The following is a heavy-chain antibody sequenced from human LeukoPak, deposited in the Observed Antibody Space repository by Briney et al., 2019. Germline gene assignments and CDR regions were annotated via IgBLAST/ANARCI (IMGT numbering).Heavy chain of an antibody. J-gene: IGHJ3*02. D-gene: IGHD2-2*01. CDR2: IYYSGST. Sequence: SETLSLTCTVSGGSISSGGYYWSWIRQHPGKGLEWIGYIYYSGSTYYNPSLKSRVTISVDTSKNQFSLKLSSVTAADTAVYYCAREVPAAPNLDAFDIWGQGTMVTVSS. CDR1: GGSISSGGYY. V-gene: IGHV4-31*03. CDR3: AREVPAAPNLDAFDI.